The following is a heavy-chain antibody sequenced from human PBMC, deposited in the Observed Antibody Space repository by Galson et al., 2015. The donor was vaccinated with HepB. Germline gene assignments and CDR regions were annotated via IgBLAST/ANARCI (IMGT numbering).Heavy chain of an antibody. CDR3: ARGPDCSSTSCYTGDVKFGY. J-gene: IGHJ4*02. V-gene: IGHV3-33*01. D-gene: IGHD2-2*02. CDR1: GFTFSSYG. CDR2: IWYDGSNK. Sequence: SLRLSCAASGFTFSSYGMHWVRQAPGKGLEWVAVIWYDGSNKYYADSVKGRFTFSRDNSKNTLYLQMNSLRAEDTAVYYCARGPDCSSTSCYTGDVKFGYWGQGTLVTVSS.